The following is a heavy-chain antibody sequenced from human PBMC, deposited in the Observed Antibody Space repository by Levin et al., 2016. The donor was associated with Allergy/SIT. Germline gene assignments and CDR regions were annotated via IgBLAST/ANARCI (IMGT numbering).Heavy chain of an antibody. Sequence: SETLSLTCAVSGYSISSGYYWGWIRQPPGKGLEWIGNIYHSGSTYYNPSLKSRVTISVDTSKNQFSLKLSSVTAADTAVYYCARLRFLEWSLGDYWGQGTLVTVSS. J-gene: IGHJ4*02. CDR3: ARLRFLEWSLGDY. V-gene: IGHV4-38-2*01. CDR1: GYSISSGYY. D-gene: IGHD3-3*01. CDR2: IYHSGST.